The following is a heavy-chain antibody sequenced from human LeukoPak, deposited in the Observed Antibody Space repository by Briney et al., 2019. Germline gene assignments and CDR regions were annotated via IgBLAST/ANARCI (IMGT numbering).Heavy chain of an antibody. D-gene: IGHD3-9*01. CDR2: INPNSGGT. CDR1: GYTFTGYY. J-gene: IGHJ3*02. V-gene: IGHV1-2*06. Sequence: GASVKVSCKASGYTFTGYYMHWVRQAPGQGLEWMGRINPNSGGTNYAQKFQGRVTMTRDTSISTAYMELSRLRSDDTAVYYCARGDVPLRYLDWIHPRGAFDIWGQGTMVTVSS. CDR3: ARGDVPLRYLDWIHPRGAFDI.